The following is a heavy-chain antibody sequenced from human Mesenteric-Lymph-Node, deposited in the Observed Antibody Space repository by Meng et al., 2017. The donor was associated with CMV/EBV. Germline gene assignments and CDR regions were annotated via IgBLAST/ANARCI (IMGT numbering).Heavy chain of an antibody. V-gene: IGHV3-23*01. CDR3: AKSRGAGPSALNY. J-gene: IGHJ4*02. D-gene: IGHD2-2*01. CDR2: ISDTGDST. Sequence: GESLKISCVASGITVYGSYMSWVRQAPGKGLEWVSVISDTGDSTIYADSVKGRFTISRDNSKNTLYLQMNSLRADDTAVYYCAKSRGAGPSALNYWGQGTLVTVSS. CDR1: GITVYGSY.